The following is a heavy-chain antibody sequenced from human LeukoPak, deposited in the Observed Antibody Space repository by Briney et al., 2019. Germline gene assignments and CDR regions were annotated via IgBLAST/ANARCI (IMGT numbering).Heavy chain of an antibody. J-gene: IGHJ4*02. CDR2: INHSGST. Sequence: SETLSLTCAVYGGSFSGYYWSWIRQPPGKGLEWIGEINHSGSTNYNPSLKSRVTISVDTSKNQFSPKLSSVTAADTAVYYCARVRHVDYYDSSGYQDYWGQGTLVTVSS. CDR3: ARVRHVDYYDSSGYQDY. V-gene: IGHV4-34*01. CDR1: GGSFSGYY. D-gene: IGHD3-22*01.